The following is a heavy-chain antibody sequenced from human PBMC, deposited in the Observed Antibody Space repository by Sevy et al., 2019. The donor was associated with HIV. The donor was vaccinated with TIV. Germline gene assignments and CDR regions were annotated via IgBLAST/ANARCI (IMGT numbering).Heavy chain of an antibody. Sequence: SETLSLTCSVSGGSISSSDHYWDWIRQPPGKGLEWIGCIYYSGGTYYNPSLKGQVTISVDTSKNQFSLKLGSVTAADTAVYYCARRDGYNRGYYYMDVWGKGTTVTVSS. D-gene: IGHD5-12*01. J-gene: IGHJ6*03. V-gene: IGHV4-39*01. CDR3: ARRDGYNRGYYYMDV. CDR1: GGSISSSDHY. CDR2: IYYSGGT.